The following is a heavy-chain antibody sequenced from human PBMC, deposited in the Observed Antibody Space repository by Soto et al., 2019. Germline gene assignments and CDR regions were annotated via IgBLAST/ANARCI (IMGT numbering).Heavy chain of an antibody. CDR1: GGSISSSHW. D-gene: IGHD3-9*01. CDR2: ISHSGTS. CDR3: ARVVLTITRGAFDA. V-gene: IGHV4-4*02. J-gene: IGHJ3*01. Sequence: QVQLQESGPGLVKPSGTLSLTCAVSGGSISSSHWWTWVRQSPGKGLEYIGEISHSGTSNSNPSLKSRVTLSVDKSKNHFSLTLTSVTAAATAVYYCARVVLTITRGAFDAWGQGTLVIVSS.